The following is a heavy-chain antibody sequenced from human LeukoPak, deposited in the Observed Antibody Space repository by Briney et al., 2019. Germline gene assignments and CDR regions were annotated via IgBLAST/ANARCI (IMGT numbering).Heavy chain of an antibody. V-gene: IGHV1-46*01. CDR2: INPSGGST. CDR3: ARDWGYCSSTSCYTGDY. Sequence: ASVKVSCKASGYTFTSYYMHWVRQAPGQGPEWMGIINPSGGSTSYAQKFQGRVTMTRDTSTSTVYMELSSLRSEDTAVYYCARDWGYCSSTSCYTGDYWGQGTLVTVPS. D-gene: IGHD2-2*02. J-gene: IGHJ4*02. CDR1: GYTFTSYY.